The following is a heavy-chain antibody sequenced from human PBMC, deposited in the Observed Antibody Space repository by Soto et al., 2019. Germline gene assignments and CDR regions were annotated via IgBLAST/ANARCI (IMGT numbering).Heavy chain of an antibody. CDR2: IYYSGST. CDR1: GGSISSGGYY. Sequence: SETLSLTCTVSGGSISSGGYYWSWIRQHPGKGLEWIGYIYYSGSTYYNPSLKSRVTISVDTSKNQFSLKLGSVTAADTAVYYCARAVVVVSNWFDPWGQGTLVTVS. CDR3: ARAVVVVSNWFDP. J-gene: IGHJ5*02. D-gene: IGHD2-15*01. V-gene: IGHV4-31*03.